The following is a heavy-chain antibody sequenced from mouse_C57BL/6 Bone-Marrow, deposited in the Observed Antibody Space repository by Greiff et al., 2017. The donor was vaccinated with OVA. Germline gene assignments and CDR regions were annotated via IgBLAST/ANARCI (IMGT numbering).Heavy chain of an antibody. V-gene: IGHV1-61*01. CDR3: ARGYYGSSGFAY. CDR2: IYPSDSET. J-gene: IGHJ3*01. CDR1: GYTFTSYW. Sequence: VKLKQPGAELVRPGSSVKLSCKASGYTFTSYWMDWVKQRPGQGLEWIGNIYPSDSETHYNQKFKDKATLTVDKSSSTAYMQLSSLTSEDSAVYYCARGYYGSSGFAYWGQGTLVTVSA. D-gene: IGHD1-1*01.